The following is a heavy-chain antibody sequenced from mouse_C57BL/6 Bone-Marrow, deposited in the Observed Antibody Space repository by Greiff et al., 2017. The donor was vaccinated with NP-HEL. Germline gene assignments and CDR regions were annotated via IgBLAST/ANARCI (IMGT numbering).Heavy chain of an antibody. J-gene: IGHJ3*01. CDR3: ARDDYDGGSY. V-gene: IGHV5-4*01. CDR1: GFTFSSYA. D-gene: IGHD2-4*01. Sequence: EVKLVESGGGLVKPGGSLKLSCAASGFTFSSYAMSWVRQTPEKRLEWVATISDGGSYTYYPDNLKGRFTISRDNAKNNLYLQMRHLKSEDTAMYCCARDDYDGGSYWGQGTLVTVSA. CDR2: ISDGGSYT.